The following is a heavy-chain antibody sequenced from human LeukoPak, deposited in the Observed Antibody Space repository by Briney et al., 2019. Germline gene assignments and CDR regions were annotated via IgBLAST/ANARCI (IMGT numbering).Heavy chain of an antibody. V-gene: IGHV3-9*01. J-gene: IGHJ4*02. Sequence: GRSLRLSCSASGFIFYDYAMHWVRQAPGKGLEGVSSISWNSDNIGYADSVKGRFTISRDNAKNSLYLQMNSLRAEDTALYYCAKVGDSSGYTFDYWGQGTLVTVSS. CDR3: AKVGDSSGYTFDY. D-gene: IGHD3-22*01. CDR1: GFIFYDYA. CDR2: ISWNSDNI.